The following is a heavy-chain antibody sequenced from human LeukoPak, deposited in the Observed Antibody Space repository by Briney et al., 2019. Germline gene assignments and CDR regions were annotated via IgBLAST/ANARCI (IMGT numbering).Heavy chain of an antibody. Sequence: PSETLSLTCTVSGGSISNTNYYWGWIRQPPGKGLEWIGSISYSGTTYYNPSLKSRVTMSVDTSKNQFSLKLRSVTAADTAVYYCARDPDFWTGYYYFDYWGQGTLVTVSS. V-gene: IGHV4-39*07. J-gene: IGHJ4*02. D-gene: IGHD3/OR15-3a*01. CDR1: GGSISNTNYY. CDR2: ISYSGTT. CDR3: ARDPDFWTGYYYFDY.